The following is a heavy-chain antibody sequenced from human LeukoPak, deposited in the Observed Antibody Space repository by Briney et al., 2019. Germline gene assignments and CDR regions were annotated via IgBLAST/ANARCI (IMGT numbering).Heavy chain of an antibody. CDR2: IDSDGSST. V-gene: IGHV3-74*01. CDR1: GFTFSSYW. Sequence: GGSLRLSCAASGFTFSSYWMHWVRQAPGKGLVWVSRIDSDGSSTSYADSVKGRFTISRDSSKNTLFLHMNTLRAEDTAIYYCAKDRTVGASYWYFDLWGRGTLVTVSS. J-gene: IGHJ2*01. CDR3: AKDRTVGASYWYFDL. D-gene: IGHD1-26*01.